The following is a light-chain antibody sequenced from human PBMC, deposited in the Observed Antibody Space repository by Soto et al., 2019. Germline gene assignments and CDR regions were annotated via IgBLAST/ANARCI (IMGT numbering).Light chain of an antibody. Sequence: QSALTQPASVSGSPGQSITISCTGSSTDVGGYNYVSWYQQHPGKAPKVMIYEVSNRPSGVSNRFSGSKSGNTASLTISGLQAEDEADYYCSSYTSSSTYGFGTGTKVTVL. CDR2: EVS. CDR3: SSYTSSSTYG. J-gene: IGLJ1*01. V-gene: IGLV2-14*01. CDR1: STDVGGYNY.